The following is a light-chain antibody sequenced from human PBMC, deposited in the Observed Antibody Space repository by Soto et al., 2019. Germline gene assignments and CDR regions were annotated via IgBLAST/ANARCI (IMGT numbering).Light chain of an antibody. CDR3: QQYINWPRT. J-gene: IGKJ1*01. Sequence: EIVLTQSPGTLSLSPVERAILSCSASQSLGSGYLAWYQQKPGQAPRLLIYRASTRATNIPARFSGSGSGTEFSLTISSLQSEDFAVYYCQQYINWPRTFGQGTKVDIK. V-gene: IGKV3-15*01. CDR2: RAS. CDR1: QSLGSGY.